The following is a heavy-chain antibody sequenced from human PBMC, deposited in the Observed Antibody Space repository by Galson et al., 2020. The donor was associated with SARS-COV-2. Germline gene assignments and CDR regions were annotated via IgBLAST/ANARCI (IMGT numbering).Heavy chain of an antibody. CDR2: INHSGST. Sequence: SETLSLTCAVYGGSFSGYYWSWIRQPPGKGLEWIGEINHSGSTNYNPSLKSRVTISVDTSKNQFPLKRSSVTAADKAAYYCARLTRSWLQVALRTYYYMEVGGKGTTVTVSS. CDR1: GGSFSGYY. J-gene: IGHJ6*03. V-gene: IGHV4-34*01. D-gene: IGHD5-12*01. CDR3: ARLTRSWLQVALRTYYYMEV.